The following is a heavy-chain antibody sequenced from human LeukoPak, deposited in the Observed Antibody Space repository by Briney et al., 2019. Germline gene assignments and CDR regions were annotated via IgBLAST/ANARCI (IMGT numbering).Heavy chain of an antibody. CDR2: ISYDGKDE. D-gene: IGHD1-26*01. J-gene: IGHJ4*02. Sequence: PGGSLRLSCVGSGFTFSNFAMHWVRQAPGKGLEWIAVISYDGKDEHYADSVKGRFTISRDNSKNTLFLQMNSLRPEDTAVYFCPHTGTYYGLFDSWGQGTLVTVSS. CDR3: PHTGTYYGLFDS. V-gene: IGHV3-30*04. CDR1: GFTFSNFA.